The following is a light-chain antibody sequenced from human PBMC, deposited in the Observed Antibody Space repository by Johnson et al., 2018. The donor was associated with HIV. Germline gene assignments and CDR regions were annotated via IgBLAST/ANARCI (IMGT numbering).Light chain of an antibody. J-gene: IGLJ1*01. CDR1: SSNIGNNY. CDR3: GTWDSSLSAGPYV. V-gene: IGLV1-51*01. CDR2: DNN. Sequence: QPVLTQPPSVSAAPGQKVTISCSGSSSNIGNNYVSWYQQLPGTAPKLLIYDNNKRPSGIPDRFSGSKSGPSATLGITGLQYGDEADYYCGTWDSSLSAGPYVFGTGTKVTVL.